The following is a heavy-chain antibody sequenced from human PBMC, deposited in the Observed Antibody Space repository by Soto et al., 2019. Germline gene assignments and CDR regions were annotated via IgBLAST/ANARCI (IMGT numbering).Heavy chain of an antibody. CDR1: GFTVSRNY. CDR2: IYSGGST. D-gene: IGHD3-22*01. CDR3: ARGTSSGYYDFDY. V-gene: IGHV3-53*01. Sequence: GGSLRLSCAASGFTVSRNYMSWVRQAPGKGLEWVSVIYSGGSTYYADSVKGRFTISRDNSKNTLYLQMNSLRAEDTAVYYRARGTSSGYYDFDYWGQGTLVTVSS. J-gene: IGHJ4*02.